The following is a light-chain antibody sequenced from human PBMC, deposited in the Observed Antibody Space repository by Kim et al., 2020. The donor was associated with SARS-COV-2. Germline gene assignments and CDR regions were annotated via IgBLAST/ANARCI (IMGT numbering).Light chain of an antibody. CDR1: QGISND. V-gene: IGKV1-27*01. J-gene: IGKJ4*01. Sequence: SVGDRVTITCRASQGISNDLAWYQQKPGRVPKLLIYAASTLQSGVPSRFSGSGSGTDFTLTISSLQPEDVATYYCQKYNSAPPLTFGGGTKVDIK. CDR3: QKYNSAPPLT. CDR2: AAS.